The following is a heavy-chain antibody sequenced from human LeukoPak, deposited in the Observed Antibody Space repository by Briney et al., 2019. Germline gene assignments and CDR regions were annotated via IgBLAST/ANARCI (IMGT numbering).Heavy chain of an antibody. V-gene: IGHV4-34*01. Sequence: PGGSLRLSCAASGFIFSSFAMSWIRQPPGKGLEWIGEINHSGSTNYNPSLKSRVTISVDTSKNQFSLKLSSVTAADTAVYYCARGRKQQLGTRNYYYYYYMDVWGKGTTVTISS. CDR2: INHSGST. D-gene: IGHD6-13*01. CDR1: GFIFSSFA. J-gene: IGHJ6*03. CDR3: ARGRKQQLGTRNYYYYYYMDV.